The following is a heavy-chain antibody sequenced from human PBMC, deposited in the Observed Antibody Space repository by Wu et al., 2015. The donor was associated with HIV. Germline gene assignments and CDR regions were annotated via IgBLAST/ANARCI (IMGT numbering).Heavy chain of an antibody. CDR1: GGTFSSYA. Sequence: QVQLVQSGAEVKKPGSSVKVSCKASGGTFSSYAISWVRQAPGQGLEWMGGIIPIFGTANYAQKFQGRVTITTDESTSTAYMELSSLRSEDTAVYYCARGPRSLSTYYYGSEQSFDYWGQGTLVTVSS. CDR2: IIPIFGTA. J-gene: IGHJ4*02. V-gene: IGHV1-69*05. CDR3: ARGPRSLSTYYYGSEQSFDY. D-gene: IGHD3-10*01.